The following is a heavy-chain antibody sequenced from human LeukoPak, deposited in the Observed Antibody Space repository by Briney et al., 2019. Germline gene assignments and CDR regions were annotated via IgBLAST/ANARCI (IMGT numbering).Heavy chain of an antibody. J-gene: IGHJ6*03. D-gene: IGHD2-15*01. CDR1: GFTFSSYS. CDR3: ARDRYCSGGSCYFGHYYYYMEV. CDR2: ISSSSSTI. V-gene: IGHV3-48*01. Sequence: GGSLRLSCAASGFTFSSYSMNWVRQAPGKGLEWVSYISSSSSTIYYADSVKGRFTISRDNAKNSLYLQMNSLRAEDTAVYYCARDRYCSGGSCYFGHYYYYMEVWGKGTTVTVSS.